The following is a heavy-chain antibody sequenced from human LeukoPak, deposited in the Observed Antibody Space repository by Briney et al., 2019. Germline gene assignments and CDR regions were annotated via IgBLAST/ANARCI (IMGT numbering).Heavy chain of an antibody. CDR3: ARGSSGWYYFDY. J-gene: IGHJ4*02. CDR2: INPNSGGT. CDR1: GYTFTGYY. V-gene: IGHV1-2*04. D-gene: IGHD6-19*01. Sequence: ASVKVSCTASGYTFTGYYMHWVQQAPGQGLEWMGWINPNSGGTNYAQKFQGWVTMTRDTSISTAYMELSRLRSYDTAVYYCARGSSGWYYFDYWGQGTLVTVSS.